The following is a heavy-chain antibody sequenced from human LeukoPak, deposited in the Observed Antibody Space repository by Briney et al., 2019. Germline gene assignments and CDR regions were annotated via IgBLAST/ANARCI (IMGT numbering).Heavy chain of an antibody. J-gene: IGHJ3*02. CDR1: GYTFTGYY. V-gene: IGHV1-2*02. CDR2: INPNSGGT. Sequence: ASVKVSCKASGYTFTGYYIHWVRQAPGQGLEWMGWINPNSGGTNYAQKFQGRVTMTRDTSISTAYMELSRLRSDDTAVYYCARYYYDSSGKHRAFDIWGQGTMVTVSS. CDR3: ARYYYDSSGKHRAFDI. D-gene: IGHD3-22*01.